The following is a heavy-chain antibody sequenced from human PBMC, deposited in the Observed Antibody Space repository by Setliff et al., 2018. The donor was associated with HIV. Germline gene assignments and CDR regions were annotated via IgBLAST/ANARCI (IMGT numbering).Heavy chain of an antibody. CDR3: VRVAGFSSSWFGY. D-gene: IGHD6-13*01. CDR1: GFTFSYYW. J-gene: IGHJ5*01. CDR2: INSDGSTV. V-gene: IGHV3-74*03. Sequence: GGSLRLSCAASGFTFSYYWMHWVRQAPGKGLEWVARINSDGSTVEHAGAVKGRLTIPRDNARNTLYLEMNSLRVEDAAMYYCVRVAGFSSSWFGYWGQGTLVTVSS.